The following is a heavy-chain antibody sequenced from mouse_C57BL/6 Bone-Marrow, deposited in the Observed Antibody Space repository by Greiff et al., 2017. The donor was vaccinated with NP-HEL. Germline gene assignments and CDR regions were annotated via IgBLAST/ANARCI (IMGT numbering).Heavy chain of an antibody. Sequence: VQLQQSGAELMKPGASVKLSCKATGYTFTGYWIEWVKQRPGHGLEWIGEILPGSGSTTYNEKFKGKATFTAATSSNTAYMQLSSLTTEDSAIYYCAREGGFFFDYWGQGTTLTVSS. CDR1: GYTFTGYW. CDR2: ILPGSGST. V-gene: IGHV1-9*01. CDR3: AREGGFFFDY. J-gene: IGHJ2*01.